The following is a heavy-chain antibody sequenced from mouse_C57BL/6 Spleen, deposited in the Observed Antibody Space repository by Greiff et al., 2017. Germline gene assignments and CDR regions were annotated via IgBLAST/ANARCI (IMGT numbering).Heavy chain of an antibody. D-gene: IGHD3-2*02. CDR3: AREGNSSGYGAMDY. CDR2: INPSNGGT. Sequence: QVHVKQPGTELVKPGASVKLSCKASGYTFTSYWMHWVKQRPGQGLEWIGNINPSNGGTNYNEKFKSKATLTVDKSSSTAYMQLSSLTSEDSAVYYCAREGNSSGYGAMDYWGQGTSVTVSS. J-gene: IGHJ4*01. CDR1: GYTFTSYW. V-gene: IGHV1-53*01.